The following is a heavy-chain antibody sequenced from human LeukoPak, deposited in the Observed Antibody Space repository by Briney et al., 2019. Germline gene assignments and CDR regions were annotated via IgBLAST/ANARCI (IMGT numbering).Heavy chain of an antibody. D-gene: IGHD2-8*01. Sequence: GASVKVSCKVSGYTLTELPMHWVRQAPGKGLEWMGGFDPEDGETIYAQKFQGRVTMTEDTSTDTAYMELSSLRSEDTAVYYCASRGLMVYAIDDWGQGTLVTVSS. V-gene: IGHV1-24*01. CDR1: GYTLTELP. CDR3: ASRGLMVYAIDD. CDR2: FDPEDGET. J-gene: IGHJ4*02.